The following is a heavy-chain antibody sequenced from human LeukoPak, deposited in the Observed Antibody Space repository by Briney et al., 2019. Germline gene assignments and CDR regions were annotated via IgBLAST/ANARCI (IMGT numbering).Heavy chain of an antibody. D-gene: IGHD4-17*01. CDR3: ARDRLRSHFDY. CDR2: ISSGSSTI. Sequence: GGSLRLSCAASGFTFSTNGMSWVRQAPGKGLEWLSHISSGSSTIYYADSVKGRFTISRDNAKNSVYLQMNSLRAEDTAVYYCARDRLRSHFDYWGQGTLVTVSS. V-gene: IGHV3-48*04. CDR1: GFTFSTNG. J-gene: IGHJ4*02.